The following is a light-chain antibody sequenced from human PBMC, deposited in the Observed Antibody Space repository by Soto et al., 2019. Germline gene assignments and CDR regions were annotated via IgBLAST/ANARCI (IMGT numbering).Light chain of an antibody. CDR1: QSVSSSY. CDR3: QQYGNSPVFT. V-gene: IGKV3-20*01. CDR2: ATS. J-gene: IGKJ3*01. Sequence: EIVLTQSPGTLSLSPGERATLSCRASQSVSSSYLAWYQQKPGQAPRLLIYATSNRATGLPDRFSGSGSGADFTLTISRLEPEDFAVYYCQQYGNSPVFTFGHGTKVDIK.